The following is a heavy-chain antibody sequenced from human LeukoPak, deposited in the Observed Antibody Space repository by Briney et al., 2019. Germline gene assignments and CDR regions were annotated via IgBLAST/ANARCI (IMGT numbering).Heavy chain of an antibody. D-gene: IGHD6-19*01. CDR1: GYTFTGYY. CDR2: INPNSGGT. CDR3: ARVGVYSSGWYGTPGNWFDP. V-gene: IGHV1-2*02. Sequence: ASVKVSCKASGYTFTGYYMHWVRQAPGQPLEWIGWINPNSGGTNYAQKFPGRVTMTRDTSISTAYMELSRLRSDDTAVYYCARVGVYSSGWYGTPGNWFDPWGQGTLVTVSS. J-gene: IGHJ5*02.